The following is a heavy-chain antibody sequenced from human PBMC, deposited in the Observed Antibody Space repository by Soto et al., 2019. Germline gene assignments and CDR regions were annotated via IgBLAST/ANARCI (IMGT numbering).Heavy chain of an antibody. D-gene: IGHD3-3*01. CDR1: GYTFTSYG. J-gene: IGHJ6*02. CDR2: ISAYNGNT. CDR3: ARVRGLAIFGVVTRGMDI. V-gene: IGHV1-18*01. Sequence: ASVKVSCKASGYTFTSYGISWVRQAPGQGLEWMGWISAYNGNTNYAQKLQGRVTMTTDTSASTAYMELRSLRSDDTAVYYCARVRGLAIFGVVTRGMDIWGQGTTVTVSS.